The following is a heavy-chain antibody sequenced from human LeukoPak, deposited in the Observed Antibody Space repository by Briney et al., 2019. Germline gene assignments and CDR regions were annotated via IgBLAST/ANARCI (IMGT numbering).Heavy chain of an antibody. Sequence: GGSLRLSCAASGFTFSSYSMNWVRQAPGKGLEWVSYISSSSSTIYYADSVKGRFTISRDNAKNSLYLQMDSLRAEDTAVYYCARETCSRGWWAGPARTYYYYGMDVWGQGTTVTVSS. J-gene: IGHJ6*02. CDR2: ISSSSSTI. D-gene: IGHD6-19*01. CDR3: ARETCSRGWWAGPARTYYYYGMDV. CDR1: GFTFSSYS. V-gene: IGHV3-48*01.